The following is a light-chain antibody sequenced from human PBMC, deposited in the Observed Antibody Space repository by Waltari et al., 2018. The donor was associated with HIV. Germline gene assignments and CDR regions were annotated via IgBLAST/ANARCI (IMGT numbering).Light chain of an antibody. CDR3: QQRSNWPPLT. Sequence: EIVLTQSPATLFLSPGERATLSCRASQSVGSYLAWYQQKPGQAPRLLIYDASSRATGIPARFSGSGSGTDFTLTISSLQPKDFAVYYCQQRSNWPPLTFGGGTKVGIK. J-gene: IGKJ4*01. V-gene: IGKV3-11*01. CDR2: DAS. CDR1: QSVGSY.